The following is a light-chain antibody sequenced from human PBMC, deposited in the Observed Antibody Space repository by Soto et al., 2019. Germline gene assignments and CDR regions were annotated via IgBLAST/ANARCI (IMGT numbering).Light chain of an antibody. Sequence: QSVLTQSPSASASLGASVKLTCTLSSGHSSYAIAWHQQQPEKGPRYLMKLNSDGSHSKGDGIPDRFSGSSSGAERYLTISSLQSEDEADYYCQTWGTGMVVGGGTKLTVL. CDR3: QTWGTGMV. CDR1: SGHSSYA. V-gene: IGLV4-69*01. J-gene: IGLJ2*01. CDR2: LNSDGSH.